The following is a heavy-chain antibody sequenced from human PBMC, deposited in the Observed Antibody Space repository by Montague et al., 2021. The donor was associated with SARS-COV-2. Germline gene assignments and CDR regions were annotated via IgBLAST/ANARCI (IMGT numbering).Heavy chain of an antibody. V-gene: IGHV4-34*01. D-gene: IGHD5-12*01. CDR2: INHSGYT. J-gene: IGHJ4*02. CDR1: GASSSNYY. Sequence: SETLSLTCAVYGASSSNYYWSWIRQSPGKGLEWVGEINHSGYTDYNPSLESRLTIPLDSSKKQFSLKMTSVTAADTAIYYCASAPRYSFGFWAYWGQGTLVSVSS. CDR3: ASAPRYSFGFWAY.